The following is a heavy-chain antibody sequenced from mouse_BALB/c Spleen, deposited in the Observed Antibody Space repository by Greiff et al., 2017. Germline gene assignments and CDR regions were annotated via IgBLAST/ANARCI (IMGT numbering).Heavy chain of an antibody. V-gene: IGHV1S137*01. D-gene: IGHD4-1*01. J-gene: IGHJ4*01. CDR3: ARGALTGTSYAMDY. Sequence: QVQLQQSGAELVRPGVSVKISCKGSGYTFTDYAMHWVKQSHAKSLEWIGVISTYYGDASYNQKFKGKATMTVDKSSSTAYMELARLTSEDSAIYYCARGALTGTSYAMDYWGQGTSVTVSS. CDR2: ISTYYGDA. CDR1: GYTFTDYA.